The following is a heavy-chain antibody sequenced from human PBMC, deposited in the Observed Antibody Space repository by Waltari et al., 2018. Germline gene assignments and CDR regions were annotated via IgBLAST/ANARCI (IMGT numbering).Heavy chain of an antibody. V-gene: IGHV1-69*12. CDR1: GGTFSSYA. Sequence: QVQLVQSGAEVKKPGSSVKVSCKASGGTFSSYAISWVRQAPGQGLEWMGGIIPIWGTANYAQKVQCRVTITADESTSTAYMELSSLRSEDTAVYYCATSRAIAVAGTPPDYYYYYMDVWGKGTTVTVSS. J-gene: IGHJ6*03. CDR2: IIPIWGTA. CDR3: ATSRAIAVAGTPPDYYYYYMDV. D-gene: IGHD6-19*01.